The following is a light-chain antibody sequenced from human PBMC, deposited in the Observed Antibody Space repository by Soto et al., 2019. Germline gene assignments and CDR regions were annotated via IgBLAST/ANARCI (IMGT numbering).Light chain of an antibody. CDR2: EVN. J-gene: IGLJ1*01. Sequence: QSVLTQPPSVSGSPGQSVTISCTGTSSDVGSYNRVSWYQQPPGTAPKLMIYEVNNRPSGAPDRFSGSKSGNTASLTITGLQAEDEADYYCNSYTSSNTYVFGTGTKVTVL. CDR1: SSDVGSYNR. V-gene: IGLV2-18*02. CDR3: NSYTSSNTYV.